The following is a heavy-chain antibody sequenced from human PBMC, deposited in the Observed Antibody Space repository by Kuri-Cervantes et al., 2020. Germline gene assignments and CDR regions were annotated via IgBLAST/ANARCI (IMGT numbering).Heavy chain of an antibody. J-gene: IGHJ5*02. CDR2: IWYDGSNK. Sequence: GESLKISCAASGFTFSSYGMHWVRQAPGKGLEWVAVIWYDGSNKYYADSVKGRFTISRDNAKNSLYLQMNSLRAEDTALYHCARDYFPRGYSIVYNWFDPWGQGTLVTVSS. CDR1: GFTFSSYG. D-gene: IGHD4-23*01. V-gene: IGHV3-33*08. CDR3: ARDYFPRGYSIVYNWFDP.